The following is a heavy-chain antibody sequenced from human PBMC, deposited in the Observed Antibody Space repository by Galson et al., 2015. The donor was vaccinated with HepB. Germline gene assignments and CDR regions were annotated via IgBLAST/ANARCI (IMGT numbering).Heavy chain of an antibody. CDR1: GFSFSSYA. Sequence: SLRLSCAASGFSFSSYAMIWVRQAPGQGLEWVSSISSSSSYIYYADSVKGRFTISRDNSKNTLYLQMNSLRAEDTAEYYCARGHTYYDFWSGVPSGMDVWGQGTTVTVSS. CDR2: ISSSSSYI. D-gene: IGHD3-3*01. CDR3: ARGHTYYDFWSGVPSGMDV. V-gene: IGHV3-21*01. J-gene: IGHJ6*02.